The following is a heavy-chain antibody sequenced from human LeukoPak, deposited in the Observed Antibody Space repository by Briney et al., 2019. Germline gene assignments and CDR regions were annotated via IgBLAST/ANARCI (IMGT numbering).Heavy chain of an antibody. V-gene: IGHV3-74*01. CDR1: GFTFDDYA. Sequence: QPGRSLRLSCAASGFTFDDYAMHWVRQAPGKGLVWVSRINTDGSSTTCADSVKGRFTISRDNAKNTLYLQMNSLRAEDTAVYYCARRDYQGAQSSTPIFDNWGQGTLVTVSS. J-gene: IGHJ4*02. CDR2: INTDGSST. D-gene: IGHD3-16*01. CDR3: ARRDYQGAQSSTPIFDN.